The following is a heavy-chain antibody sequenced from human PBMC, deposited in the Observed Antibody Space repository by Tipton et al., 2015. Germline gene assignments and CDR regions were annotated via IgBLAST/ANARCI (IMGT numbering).Heavy chain of an antibody. CDR2: ISSSSSTT. D-gene: IGHD3-3*01. CDR3: ARVIFGVVSLTFDL. J-gene: IGHJ5*02. Sequence: GSLRLSCAASGFTFSGYNMNWVRQAPGKGLEWISYISSSSSTTYHADSVKGRFTISRDNAKNSLYLQMNSLRDEDTAVYYCARVIFGVVSLTFDLWGQGTLVTVSS. CDR1: GFTFSGYN. V-gene: IGHV3-48*02.